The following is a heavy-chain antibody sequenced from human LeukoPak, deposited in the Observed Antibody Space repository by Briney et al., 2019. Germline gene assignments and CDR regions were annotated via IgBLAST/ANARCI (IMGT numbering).Heavy chain of an antibody. D-gene: IGHD1-1*01. J-gene: IGHJ4*02. CDR2: IYHSGST. V-gene: IGHV4-38-2*02. Sequence: SETLSLTCSLSGYSITSGFYWGWIRQPPGKGLEWIGSIYHSGSTYYNPSLKSRVTISVDTSKNQFSLKLSSVTAADTAVYYCASSQLERDYWGQGTLVTVSS. CDR3: ASSQLERDY. CDR1: GYSITSGFY.